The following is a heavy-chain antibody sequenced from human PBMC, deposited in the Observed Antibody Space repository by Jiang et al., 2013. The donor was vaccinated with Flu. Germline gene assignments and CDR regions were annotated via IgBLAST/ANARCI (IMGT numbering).Heavy chain of an antibody. D-gene: IGHD2-21*02. J-gene: IGHJ4*02. V-gene: IGHV3-23*01. CDR3: AKSSLPSCGGDCYSPDY. CDR2: IRGSGDVT. Sequence: VQLLESGGGLVQPGGSLRLSCGTSGFTFNNYGMNWVRQAPGKGLEWVSTIRGSGDVTYYADSVKGRFTISRDNSNNAVYLQMNSLRAEDTAVYYCAKSSLPSCGGDCYSPDYWGQGTLVTVSS. CDR1: GFTFNNYG.